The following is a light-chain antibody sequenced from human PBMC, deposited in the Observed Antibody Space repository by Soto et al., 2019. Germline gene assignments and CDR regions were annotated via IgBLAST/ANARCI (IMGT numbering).Light chain of an antibody. J-gene: IGKJ1*01. CDR3: QHYNSYSGT. V-gene: IGKV1-5*03. Sequence: DIQMTQSPSTLSASVGDRVTITCRASQSINTWLAWYQQKPGKAPNLLIFKASSLESGVPSRFGGSGSGTEFTLTISSLQPDDFATYYCQHYNSYSGTFGQGTKVEIK. CDR1: QSINTW. CDR2: KAS.